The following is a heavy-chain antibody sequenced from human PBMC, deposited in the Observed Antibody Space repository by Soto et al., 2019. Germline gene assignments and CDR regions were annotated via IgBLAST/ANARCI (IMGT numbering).Heavy chain of an antibody. CDR1: GGSISSYY. D-gene: IGHD7-27*01. J-gene: IGHJ4*02. Sequence: PSETLSLTCTVSGGSISSYYWSWIRQPPGKGLEWIGYIYYSGSTYYNPSLKSRVTISVDTSKNQFSLKLSSVTAADTAVYYCARQGPHGANWVRYFDSWGQGTLVTVS. CDR3: ARQGPHGANWVRYFDS. CDR2: IYYSGST. V-gene: IGHV4-59*04.